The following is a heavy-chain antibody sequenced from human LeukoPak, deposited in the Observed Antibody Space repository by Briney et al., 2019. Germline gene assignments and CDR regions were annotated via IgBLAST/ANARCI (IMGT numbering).Heavy chain of an antibody. D-gene: IGHD3-16*01. CDR2: IYYSGST. CDR3: ARGQGGY. V-gene: IGHV4-39*01. Sequence: SETLSLTCTVSGGSISSSSYYWGWIRRPPGKGLEWIGSIYYSGSTYYNPSLKSRVTISVDTSKNQFSLKLSSVTAADTAVYYCARGQGGYWGQGILVTVSS. J-gene: IGHJ4*02. CDR1: GGSISSSSYY.